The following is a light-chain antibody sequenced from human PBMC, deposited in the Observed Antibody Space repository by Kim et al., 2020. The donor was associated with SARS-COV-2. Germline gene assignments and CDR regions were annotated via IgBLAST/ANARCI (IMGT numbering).Light chain of an antibody. CDR1: QSINNY. J-gene: IGKJ1*01. Sequence: GSVGDRVTITCRASQSINNYLAWYQQRPGKVPKLLIYAASTLQSGVPSRFSGSGFGTDFTLTISSLQPEDGATYYCQKYNSAPWTFGRGTKVDIK. CDR3: QKYNSAPWT. CDR2: AAS. V-gene: IGKV1-27*01.